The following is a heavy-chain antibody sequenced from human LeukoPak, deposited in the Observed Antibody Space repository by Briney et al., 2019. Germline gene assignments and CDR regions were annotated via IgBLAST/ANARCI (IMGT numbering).Heavy chain of an antibody. CDR3: ARGRYCSGGSCLDAFDI. V-gene: IGHV4-59*12. Sequence: SETLSLTCTVSGGSLSSYYWSWIRQPPGKGLEWIGYIYYSGSTNYNPSLKSRVTISVDTSKNQFSLKLSSVTAADTAVYYCARGRYCSGGSCLDAFDIWGQGTMVTVSS. J-gene: IGHJ3*02. CDR2: IYYSGST. CDR1: GGSLSSYY. D-gene: IGHD2-15*01.